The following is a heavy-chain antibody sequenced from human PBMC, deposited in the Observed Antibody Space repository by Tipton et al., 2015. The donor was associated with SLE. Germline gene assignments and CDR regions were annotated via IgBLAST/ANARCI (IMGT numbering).Heavy chain of an antibody. D-gene: IGHD2-21*02. J-gene: IGHJ4*02. Sequence: TLSLTCTVSDGSISSYYWSWIRQPAGNGLEWIGRICPSGSTNYSPSLKSRVTMSVDTSKNQFSLKLSSVTAADTAVYYCARLVVVTAKVDYWGQGTLVTVSS. V-gene: IGHV4-4*07. CDR1: DGSISSYY. CDR3: ARLVVVTAKVDY. CDR2: ICPSGST.